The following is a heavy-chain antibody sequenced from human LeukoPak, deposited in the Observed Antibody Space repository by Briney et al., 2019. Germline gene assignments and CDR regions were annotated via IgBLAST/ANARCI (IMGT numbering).Heavy chain of an antibody. CDR1: GYTFTTYY. CDR2: IDPSGGST. Sequence: GASEKVSCKASGYTFTTYYMHWVRQAPGQGLEWMGIIDPSGGSTSYAQKFQGRVTMTRDTSTSTVYMELSSLRSDDTAVYYCARLSQQTFDIWGQGTLVTVPS. CDR3: ARLSQQTFDI. V-gene: IGHV1-46*01. J-gene: IGHJ3*02.